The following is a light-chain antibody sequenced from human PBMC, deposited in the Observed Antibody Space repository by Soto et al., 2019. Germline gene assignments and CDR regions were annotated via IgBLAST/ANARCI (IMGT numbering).Light chain of an antibody. CDR2: DAS. J-gene: IGKJ1*01. V-gene: IGKV1-5*01. CDR3: QEYNSYSGT. Sequence: DIQMTQSPSTLSASVGDRVTITCRASQSLGIWLAWHQQKPGKAPKLLIYDASTLKSGVPSRFSGSGSGTKFTLTISSLQHDDFATYYCQEYNSYSGTFGQGTKVDIK. CDR1: QSLGIW.